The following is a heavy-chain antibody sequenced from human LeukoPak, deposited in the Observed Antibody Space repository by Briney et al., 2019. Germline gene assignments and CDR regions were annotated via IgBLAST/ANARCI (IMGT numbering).Heavy chain of an antibody. J-gene: IGHJ4*02. CDR3: ARYNYNFYFDY. CDR2: INHSGST. V-gene: IGHV4-34*01. D-gene: IGHD1-1*01. CDR1: GGSFSGYY. Sequence: SETLSLTCAVYGGSFSGYYWSWIRQPPGKGLEWIGEINHSGSTNYNPSLKSRVTISVDTSKNQFSLKLSSVTAADTAVYYCARYNYNFYFDYWGQGTLVTVSS.